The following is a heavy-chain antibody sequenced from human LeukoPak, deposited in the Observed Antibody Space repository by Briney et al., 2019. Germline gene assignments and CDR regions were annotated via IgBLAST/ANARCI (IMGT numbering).Heavy chain of an antibody. J-gene: IGHJ5*02. CDR1: GFTFSSYA. CDR3: ARLGYCSGRDCPTSYYNWFDP. D-gene: IGHD2-15*01. CDR2: ISIRSSTI. Sequence: GGSLRLSCAASGFTFSSYAMSWVRQAPGKGLEWVSYISIRSSTIYYADSVKGRFTISRDNAKNSLYVQMNSLRAEDTAVYFCARLGYCSGRDCPTSYYNWFDPWGQGTLVTVSS. V-gene: IGHV3-48*01.